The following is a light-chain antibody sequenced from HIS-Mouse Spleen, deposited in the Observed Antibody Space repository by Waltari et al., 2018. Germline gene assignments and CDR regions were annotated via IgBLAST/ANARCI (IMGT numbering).Light chain of an antibody. CDR2: AAS. J-gene: IGKJ1*01. Sequence: DIQPTQSPASLSASVGNTATITCRASQSISSYLNWYQQKPGQAPKLLIYAASSLQSGVPSRFSGSGSGTDFTLTISSLQPEDFATYYCQQSYSTLWTFGQGTKVEIK. CDR1: QSISSY. CDR3: QQSYSTLWT. V-gene: IGKV1-39*01.